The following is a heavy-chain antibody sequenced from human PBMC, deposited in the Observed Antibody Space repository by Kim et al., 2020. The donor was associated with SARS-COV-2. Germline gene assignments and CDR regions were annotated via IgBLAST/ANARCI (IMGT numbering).Heavy chain of an antibody. V-gene: IGHV1-46*01. J-gene: IGHJ4*02. D-gene: IGHD3-10*01. CDR3: ARGSRYGSFDY. Sequence: YAQRFQDRVTMTRDTSTSTVYMELSSLRSEDTAVYYCARGSRYGSFDYWGQGTLVTVSS.